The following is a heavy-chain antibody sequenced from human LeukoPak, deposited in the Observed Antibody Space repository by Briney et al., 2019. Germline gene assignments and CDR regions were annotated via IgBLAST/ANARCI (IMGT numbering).Heavy chain of an antibody. D-gene: IGHD3-22*01. V-gene: IGHV3-21*01. CDR1: GFTFSSYS. CDR2: ISSSSSYI. CDR3: ARLLFDSSGSLDY. Sequence: GGSLRLSCAASGFTFSSYSMNWVRQAPGKGLEWVSSISSSSSYIYYADSVKGRFTISRDNAKNSLYLQMNSLRAEDTAVYYCARLLFDSSGSLDYWGQGTLVTVSS. J-gene: IGHJ4*02.